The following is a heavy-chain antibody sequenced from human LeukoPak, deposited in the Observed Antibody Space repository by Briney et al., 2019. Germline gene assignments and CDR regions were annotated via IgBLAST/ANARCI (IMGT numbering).Heavy chain of an antibody. V-gene: IGHV4-39*01. D-gene: IGHD3-9*01. CDR3: ARRQYYDILTGHDAFDI. CDR2: IYYSGST. CDR1: GGSISGYY. J-gene: IGHJ3*02. Sequence: SETLSLTCTVSGGSISGYYWGWIRQPPGKGLEWIGSIYYSGSTYYNPSLKSRVTISVDTSKNQSSLKLSSVTAADTAVYYCARRQYYDILTGHDAFDIWGQGTMVTVSS.